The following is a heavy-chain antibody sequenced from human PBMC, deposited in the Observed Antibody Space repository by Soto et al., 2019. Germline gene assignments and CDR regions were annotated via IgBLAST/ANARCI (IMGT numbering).Heavy chain of an antibody. Sequence: SVKVSCKASGGTFSSYTISWVLQAPGQGLEWMGRIIPILGIANYAQKFQGRVTITADKSTSTAYMELSSLRSEDTAVYYCARDYGGNSGLIDYWGQGTLVTVSS. D-gene: IGHD4-17*01. CDR3: ARDYGGNSGLIDY. J-gene: IGHJ4*02. V-gene: IGHV1-69*04. CDR1: GGTFSSYT. CDR2: IIPILGIA.